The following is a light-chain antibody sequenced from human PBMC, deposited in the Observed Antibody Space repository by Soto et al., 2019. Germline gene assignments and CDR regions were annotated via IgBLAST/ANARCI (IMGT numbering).Light chain of an antibody. Sequence: QSVLTQPPSASGTPGQRVTISCSGSSSNIGSNTVNWYQQLPGTAPKLLIYSNNQRPSGVPDRFSGSKSGTSASLAISGLQSEDEADYYCAAWDDSLNAHNYVFGNGTKVTVL. CDR1: SSNIGSNT. V-gene: IGLV1-44*01. CDR3: AAWDDSLNAHNYV. J-gene: IGLJ1*01. CDR2: SNN.